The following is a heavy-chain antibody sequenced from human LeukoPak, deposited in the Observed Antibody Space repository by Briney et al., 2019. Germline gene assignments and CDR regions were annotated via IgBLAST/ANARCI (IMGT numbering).Heavy chain of an antibody. J-gene: IGHJ4*02. CDR3: AKGIYGDFDY. V-gene: IGHV3-23*01. CDR2: ISGSGGST. D-gene: IGHD4-17*01. CDR1: GFTFSSYA. Sequence: GGSLRLSCAASGFTFSSYAMSLVRQAPGKGLEWVSAISGSGGSTYYADSVKGRFTISRDNSKNTLYLQMNGLRAEDTAVYYCAKGIYGDFDYWGQGTLVTVSS.